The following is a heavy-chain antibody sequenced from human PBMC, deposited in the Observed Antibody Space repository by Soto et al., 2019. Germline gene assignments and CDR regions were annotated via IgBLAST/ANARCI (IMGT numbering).Heavy chain of an antibody. V-gene: IGHV3-48*02. CDR3: ARSVAGHFDY. CDR1: GFTFSVYS. D-gene: IGHD6-19*01. J-gene: IGHJ4*02. Sequence: EVQLVESGGDLVQRGGSLRLSCVASGFTFSVYSMNWVRQAPGKGLEWFSYITSDTKTIKYADSVKGRFTISRDNAKNSVYLQMNSLRDEDTAVYYYARSVAGHFDYWGQGTVVTVSS. CDR2: ITSDTKTI.